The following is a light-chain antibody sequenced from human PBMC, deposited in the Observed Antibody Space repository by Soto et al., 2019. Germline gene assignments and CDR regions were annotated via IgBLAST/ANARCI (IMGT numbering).Light chain of an antibody. CDR1: QSISDY. CDR2: GAS. V-gene: IGKV1-39*01. J-gene: IGKJ3*01. Sequence: DIQMTQSPSSLSSSVGDRVAITCRSSQSISDYLNWYHQKPGKALKLVIYGASNLQSGVPPRFSGSGSGSEFTLTISGLQPDDFAIYFCQQSYSFPLTFGPGTKVDV. CDR3: QQSYSFPLT.